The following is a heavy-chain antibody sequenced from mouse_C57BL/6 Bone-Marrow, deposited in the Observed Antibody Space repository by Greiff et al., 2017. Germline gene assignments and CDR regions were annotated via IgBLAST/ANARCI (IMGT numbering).Heavy chain of an antibody. J-gene: IGHJ3*01. V-gene: IGHV2-2*01. CDR2: IWSGGST. D-gene: IGHD1-1*01. CDR1: GFSLTSYG. Sequence: QVHVKQSGPGLVQPSQSLSITCTVSGFSLTSYGVHWVRQSPGKGLEWLGVIWSGGSTDYNAAFISRLSISKDNSKSQVFFKMNSLQADDTAIYYCARNTYGSSYPFAYWGQGTLVTVSA. CDR3: ARNTYGSSYPFAY.